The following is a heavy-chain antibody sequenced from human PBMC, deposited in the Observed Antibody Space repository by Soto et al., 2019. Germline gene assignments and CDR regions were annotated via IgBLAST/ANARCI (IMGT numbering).Heavy chain of an antibody. V-gene: IGHV3-53*01. D-gene: IGHD6-19*01. Sequence: GGSLRLSCAASGFTVSSNYMSWVRQAPGKGLEWVSVIYSGGSTYYADSVKGRFTISRDNSKNTLYLQMNSLRAEDTAVYYREIGSSGLHSEYFQHWAQGTLVTVSS. CDR1: GFTVSSNY. J-gene: IGHJ1*01. CDR2: IYSGGST. CDR3: EIGSSGLHSEYFQH.